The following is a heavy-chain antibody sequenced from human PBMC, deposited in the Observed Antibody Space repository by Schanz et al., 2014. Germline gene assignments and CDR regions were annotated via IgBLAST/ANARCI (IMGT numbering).Heavy chain of an antibody. CDR3: AATGSNYDLNWFRP. CDR1: GYTFNNYY. V-gene: IGHV1-46*02. D-gene: IGHD3-16*01. J-gene: IGHJ5*02. CDR2: IRPSTGRT. Sequence: EVREPGASVKVSCKASGYTFNNYYRPWVRQAPGQRPEWQGVIRPSTGRTTYAPKFQDRVTITRDTSMTSVYMERSSLRSDHTAIYHCAATGSNYDLNWFRPWGHGSLXIFSS.